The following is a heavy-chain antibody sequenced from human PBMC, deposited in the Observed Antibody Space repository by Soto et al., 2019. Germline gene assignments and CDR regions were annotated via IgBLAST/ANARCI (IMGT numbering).Heavy chain of an antibody. Sequence: TLSLTCTVSGGSISSGDYYWSWIRQPPGKGLEWIGYIYYSGSTYYNPSLKSRVTISVDTSKNQFSLKLSSVTAADTAVYYCARDKGVVPAAGGWFDPWGQGTLVTVSS. D-gene: IGHD2-2*01. CDR1: GGSISSGDYY. V-gene: IGHV4-30-4*01. CDR2: IYYSGST. J-gene: IGHJ5*02. CDR3: ARDKGVVPAAGGWFDP.